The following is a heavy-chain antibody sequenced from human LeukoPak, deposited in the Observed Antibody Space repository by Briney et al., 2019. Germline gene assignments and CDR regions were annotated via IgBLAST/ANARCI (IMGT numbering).Heavy chain of an antibody. CDR3: AKAKGQLVQSSPDY. D-gene: IGHD6-13*01. J-gene: IGHJ4*02. Sequence: GGSLSLSCAASGFIFSSYAMSWLRQAPGKGREWVSAISGSDGSTYYADSVKGRFTISRDNSKNTLYLQMNSLRAEDTVVYYCAKAKGQLVQSSPDYWGQGPLVTVSS. CDR1: GFIFSSYA. CDR2: ISGSDGST. V-gene: IGHV3-23*01.